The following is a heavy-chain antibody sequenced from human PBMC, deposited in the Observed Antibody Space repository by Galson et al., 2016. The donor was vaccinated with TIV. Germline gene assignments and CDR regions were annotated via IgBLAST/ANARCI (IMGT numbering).Heavy chain of an antibody. CDR2: IYSDGNT. Sequence: SLRLSCAASGFTFITKYTSWVRQAPGKGLEWVSVIYSDGNTYSADSVKGRFSISGDNFKNTLYLQLNTLTTEDTAVYYCVRDYLWGRGTLVTVSS. J-gene: IGHJ2*01. V-gene: IGHV3-53*05. CDR1: GFTFITKY. CDR3: VRDYL.